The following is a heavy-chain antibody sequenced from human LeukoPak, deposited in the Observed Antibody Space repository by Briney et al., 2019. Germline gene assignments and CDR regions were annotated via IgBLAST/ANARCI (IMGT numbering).Heavy chain of an antibody. CDR3: ARDRATIFPTNYYYGMDV. J-gene: IGHJ6*02. CDR2: TYYRSKWYN. Sequence: SQTLSLTCAISGDSVSSNSAAWNWIRQSPSRGLEWLGRTYYRSKWYNDYAVSVKSRITINPDTSKNQFSLQLNSVTPEDTAVYYCARDRATIFPTNYYYGMDVWGQGTTVTVSS. V-gene: IGHV6-1*01. D-gene: IGHD5-12*01. CDR1: GDSVSSNSAA.